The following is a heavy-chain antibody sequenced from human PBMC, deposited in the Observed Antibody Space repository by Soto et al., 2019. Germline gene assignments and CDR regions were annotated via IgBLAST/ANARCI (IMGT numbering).Heavy chain of an antibody. CDR1: GFTFSDFY. J-gene: IGHJ4*02. CDR2: ISSNGASM. V-gene: IGHV3-11*01. D-gene: IGHD2-15*01. CDR3: ARDRSIGGRCFPYYFDT. Sequence: QVQLVESGGGLVKPGGSQRLSCAASGFTFSDFYMSWIRQTPGKGLEWISYISSNGASMYYADSVKGRFTISRDNAKNSLYLQMNSVTPEDTGFYYCARDRSIGGRCFPYYFDTWGQGVLVSVSS.